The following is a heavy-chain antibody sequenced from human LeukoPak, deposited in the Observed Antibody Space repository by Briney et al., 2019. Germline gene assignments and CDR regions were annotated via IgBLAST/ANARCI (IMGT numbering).Heavy chain of an antibody. Sequence: ASVKVSCKASGGTFTEYAMHWVRQAPGQRLEWMGWINAGNGATKYSQKFQGRFTITRDTSASTAYMALSSLTSEDTTIYYCARGRWSSSGWYYFDYWGQGTQVTVFS. CDR2: INAGNGAT. D-gene: IGHD6-19*01. CDR3: ARGRWSSSGWYYFDY. J-gene: IGHJ4*02. V-gene: IGHV1-3*01. CDR1: GGTFTEYA.